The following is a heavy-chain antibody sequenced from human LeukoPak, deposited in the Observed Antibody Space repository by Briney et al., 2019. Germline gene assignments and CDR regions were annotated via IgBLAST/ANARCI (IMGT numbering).Heavy chain of an antibody. D-gene: IGHD3-10*01. V-gene: IGHV4-30-4*01. Sequence: SETLSHTCTVSGGSINSGDYYWSWIRQPPGKGLEWIGYIYYSGSTYYNPSLKSRVTISVDTSKNQFSLKLSSVTAADTAVYYCARGRGVVRGLIGGWLDPWGQGTLVTLSS. CDR1: GGSINSGDYY. CDR3: ARGRGVVRGLIGGWLDP. CDR2: IYYSGST. J-gene: IGHJ5*02.